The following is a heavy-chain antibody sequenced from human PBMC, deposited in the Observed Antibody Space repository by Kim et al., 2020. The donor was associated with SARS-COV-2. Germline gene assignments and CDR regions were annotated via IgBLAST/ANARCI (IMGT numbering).Heavy chain of an antibody. Sequence: GGSLRLSCEASGFTFSTYGMNWVRQAPGKGLEWIAHISSSGYPTYYTDSVKGRFPISRDNAKNSLYLQMNSLKDEDTAVYFCSGGALDYWGQGALVTVSS. V-gene: IGHV3-48*02. CDR3: SGGALDY. CDR1: GFTFSTYG. J-gene: IGHJ4*02. CDR2: ISSSGYPT. D-gene: IGHD3-16*01.